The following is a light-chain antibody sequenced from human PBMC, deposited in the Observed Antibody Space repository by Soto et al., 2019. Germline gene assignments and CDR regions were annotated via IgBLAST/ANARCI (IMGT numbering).Light chain of an antibody. Sequence: QSALAQPASVTGSPGQSITISCTGTRSDVGSFHLVSWYQQHPGKAPKLMIYEASKRPSGVSDRFSGSKSGTTASLTISGLQDEDEADYYCCSYAGSSTYVFGTGTKVTVL. V-gene: IGLV2-23*01. CDR2: EAS. CDR1: RSDVGSFHL. CDR3: CSYAGSSTYV. J-gene: IGLJ1*01.